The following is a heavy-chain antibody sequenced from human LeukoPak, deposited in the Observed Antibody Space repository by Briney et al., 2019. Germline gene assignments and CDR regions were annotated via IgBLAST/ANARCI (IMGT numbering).Heavy chain of an antibody. V-gene: IGHV4-39*07. J-gene: IGHJ5*02. D-gene: IGHD3-10*01. Sequence: SETLSLTCTVSGGSISSSSYYWGWIRQPPGKGLEWIGSIYYSGSTYYNPSLKSRVTISVDTSKNQFSLKLSSVTAADTAVYYCARGSSSGSYHPLDPWGQGTLVTVSS. CDR1: GGSISSSSYY. CDR3: ARGSSSGSYHPLDP. CDR2: IYYSGST.